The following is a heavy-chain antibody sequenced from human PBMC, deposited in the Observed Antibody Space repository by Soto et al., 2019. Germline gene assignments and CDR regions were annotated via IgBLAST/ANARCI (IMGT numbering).Heavy chain of an antibody. J-gene: IGHJ3*01. Sequence: GGSLRLSCAASGFTFSSYGMHWVRQAPGKGLEWVSYIGIGSSTKYYADYVKGRFTISRDNAKNSLYLQMNSLRAEDTAVYYCARDQLYYNDISGRPLNAFDVWGQGTMVTVSS. V-gene: IGHV3-48*01. CDR1: GFTFSSYG. D-gene: IGHD3-22*01. CDR2: IGIGSSTK. CDR3: ARDQLYYNDISGRPLNAFDV.